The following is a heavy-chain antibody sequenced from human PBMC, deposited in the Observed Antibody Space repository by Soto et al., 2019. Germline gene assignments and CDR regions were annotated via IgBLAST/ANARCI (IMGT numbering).Heavy chain of an antibody. D-gene: IGHD4-17*01. V-gene: IGHV3-30-3*01. CDR3: AREREHDYGDYLDY. CDR2: ISYDGSSE. Sequence: QVQLVESGGGVVQPGRSLRLSCAASGFTFSSYAMHWVRQAPGKGLEWVAVISYDGSSEYYADSVKGRFTISRDNSKNTLYLQMTSLRAEDTAVYYCAREREHDYGDYLDYWGQGTLVTVSS. CDR1: GFTFSSYA. J-gene: IGHJ4*02.